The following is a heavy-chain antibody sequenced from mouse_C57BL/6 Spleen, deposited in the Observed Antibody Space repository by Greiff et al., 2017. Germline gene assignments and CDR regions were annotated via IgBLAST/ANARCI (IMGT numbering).Heavy chain of an antibody. CDR1: GFSLTSYA. J-gene: IGHJ4*01. CDR2: IWTGGGT. D-gene: IGHD1-1*01. CDR3: ARKAYYYGSIYAMDY. Sequence: VQRVESGPGLVAPSQSLSITCAVSGFSLTSYAISWVRQPPGKGLEWLGVIWTGGGTNYNSALKSRLSISKDNSKSQVFLKMNSLQTDDTARYYCARKAYYYGSIYAMDYWGQGTPVTVSS. V-gene: IGHV2-9-1*01.